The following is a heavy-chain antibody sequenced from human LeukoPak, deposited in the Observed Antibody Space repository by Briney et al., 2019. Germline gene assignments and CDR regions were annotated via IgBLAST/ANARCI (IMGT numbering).Heavy chain of an antibody. Sequence: ASVKVSCKASGYTFTSYGISWVRQAPGQGLEWMGWISAYNGNTNYAQKLQGRVTMTTDTSTSTAYMELRSLRSDDTAVYYCARAMTYYDILTGYLGGNYFDYWGQGTLVTVSS. J-gene: IGHJ4*02. V-gene: IGHV1-18*01. D-gene: IGHD3-9*01. CDR3: ARAMTYYDILTGYLGGNYFDY. CDR1: GYTFTSYG. CDR2: ISAYNGNT.